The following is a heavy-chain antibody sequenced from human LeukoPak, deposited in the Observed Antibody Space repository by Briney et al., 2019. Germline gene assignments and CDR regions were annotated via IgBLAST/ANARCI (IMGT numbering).Heavy chain of an antibody. Sequence: PSETLSLTCTVSGGSISTGGYYWSWIRQHPGKGLEWIGYIYYSGSTYYNPSLKSRVTISVDTSKNQFSLKLSSVTAADTAVYYCARGKGYCSGGSCYSAVRPLYFDYWGQGTLVTVSS. CDR2: IYYSGST. V-gene: IGHV4-31*03. CDR1: GGSISTGGYY. J-gene: IGHJ4*02. D-gene: IGHD2-15*01. CDR3: ARGKGYCSGGSCYSAVRPLYFDY.